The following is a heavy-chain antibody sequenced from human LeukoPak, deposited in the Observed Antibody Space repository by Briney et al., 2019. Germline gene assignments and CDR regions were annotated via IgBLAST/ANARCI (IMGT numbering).Heavy chain of an antibody. V-gene: IGHV3-30*04. D-gene: IGHD3-9*01. CDR1: GFTFSSYA. CDR3: ARDKVLRYFDWLLSDLFGGMDV. Sequence: PGRSLRLSCAASGFTFSSYAMHWVRQAPGKGLEWVAVISYDGSNKYYADSVKGRFTISRDNSKNTLYLQMNSLRAEDTAVYYCARDKVLRYFDWLLSDLFGGMDVWGQRTTVTVSS. CDR2: ISYDGSNK. J-gene: IGHJ6*02.